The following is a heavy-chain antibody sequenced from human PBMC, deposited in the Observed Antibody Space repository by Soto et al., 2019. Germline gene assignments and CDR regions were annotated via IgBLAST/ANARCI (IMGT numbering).Heavy chain of an antibody. CDR3: AGRYCSSTSCQNREDDYYYYGMDV. V-gene: IGHV4-59*01. Sequence: SETLSLTCTVSGGSISSYYWSWIRQPPGKGLEWIGYIYYSGSTNYNPSLKSRVTISVDTSKNQFSLKLSSVTAADTAVYYCAGRYCSSTSCQNREDDYYYYGMDVWGQGTTVTVS. CDR1: GGSISSYY. J-gene: IGHJ6*02. CDR2: IYYSGST. D-gene: IGHD2-2*01.